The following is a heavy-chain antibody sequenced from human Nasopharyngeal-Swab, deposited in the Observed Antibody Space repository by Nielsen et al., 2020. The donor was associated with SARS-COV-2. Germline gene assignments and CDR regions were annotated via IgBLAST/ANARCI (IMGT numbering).Heavy chain of an antibody. CDR3: ARPSSGSYQSYFDY. CDR2: ISYDGSNK. J-gene: IGHJ4*02. Sequence: GGSLRLSCAASGFTFSSYAMHWVRKAQGKGLEWVAVISYDGSNKYYADSVKGRFTISRDNSKNTLYLQMNSRRAEDTAVYYCARPSSGSYQSYFDYWGQGTLVTVSS. CDR1: GFTFSSYA. D-gene: IGHD1-26*01. V-gene: IGHV3-30-3*01.